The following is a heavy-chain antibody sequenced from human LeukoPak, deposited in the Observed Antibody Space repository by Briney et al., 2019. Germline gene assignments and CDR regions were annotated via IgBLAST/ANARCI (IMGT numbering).Heavy chain of an antibody. J-gene: IGHJ4*02. Sequence: GGSLRLSCAASGFTSSIYWMTWVRQAPGKGLEWVANINQDGCENNYVDSVKGRFTISRDNAKNSLYLQMNSLKAEDTAVYYCATRSSHTSSWYVYMFWDYWGQEALVTVSS. CDR3: ATRSSHTSSWYVYMFWDY. CDR1: GFTSSIYW. V-gene: IGHV3-7*01. D-gene: IGHD6-13*01. CDR2: INQDGCEN.